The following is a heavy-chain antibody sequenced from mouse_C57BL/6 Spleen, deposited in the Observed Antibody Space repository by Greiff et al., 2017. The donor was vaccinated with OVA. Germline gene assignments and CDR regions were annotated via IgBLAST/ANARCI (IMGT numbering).Heavy chain of an antibody. CDR2: ISSGGSYT. V-gene: IGHV5-6*01. D-gene: IGHD1-1*01. J-gene: IGHJ4*01. CDR1: GFTFSSYG. Sequence: EVQRVESGGDLVKPGGSLKLSCAASGFTFSSYGMSWVRQTPDKRLEWVATISSGGSYTYYPDSVKGRFTISRDNAKNTLYLQMSSLKSEDTAMYDCARHGFTTVVDAMDYWGQGTSVTVSS. CDR3: ARHGFTTVVDAMDY.